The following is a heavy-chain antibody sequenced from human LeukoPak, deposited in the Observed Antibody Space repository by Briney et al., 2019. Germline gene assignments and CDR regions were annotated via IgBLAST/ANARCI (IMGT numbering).Heavy chain of an antibody. Sequence: SETLSLTCTVPGVSITSNYWGWIRQPPGKGLEWIGSINYSGSTYYNPSLKSQVTISVDTSKNQFSLNLSSVTATDTAVYYCARQTDISGYYYGYWGQGTLVTVSS. CDR1: GVSITSNY. D-gene: IGHD3-22*01. CDR3: ARQTDISGYYYGY. CDR2: INYSGST. J-gene: IGHJ4*02. V-gene: IGHV4-39*01.